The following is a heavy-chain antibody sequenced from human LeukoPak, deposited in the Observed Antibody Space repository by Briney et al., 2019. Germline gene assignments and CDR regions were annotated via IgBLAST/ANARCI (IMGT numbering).Heavy chain of an antibody. CDR3: ASPPPAASYYLNAAFDI. Sequence: SVNVSCNASGCTFSSNANSWVRHAPGQGLEWMGGIITIFGTANYAQTFQGRVTMTADESTSTAYMELSSLRSEDRAVYYCASPPPAASYYLNAAFDIWGQGTMVTVSS. J-gene: IGHJ3*02. D-gene: IGHD1-26*01. V-gene: IGHV1-69*13. CDR2: IITIFGTA. CDR1: GCTFSSNA.